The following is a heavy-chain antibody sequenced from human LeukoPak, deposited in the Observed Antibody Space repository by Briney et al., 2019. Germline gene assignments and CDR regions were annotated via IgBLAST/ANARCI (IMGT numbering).Heavy chain of an antibody. Sequence: GGSLRLSCAASGFTFSSYSMNWVRQAPGKGLEWVSSISSSSSYIYYADSVKGRFTISRDNAKNSLYLQMNSLRAEDTAVYYCARDSGLLGGDYVFVVFVDYYYYGMDVWGQGTTVTVSS. CDR1: GFTFSSYS. CDR2: ISSSSSYI. J-gene: IGHJ6*02. V-gene: IGHV3-21*01. CDR3: ARDSGLLGGDYVFVVFVDYYYYGMDV. D-gene: IGHD4-17*01.